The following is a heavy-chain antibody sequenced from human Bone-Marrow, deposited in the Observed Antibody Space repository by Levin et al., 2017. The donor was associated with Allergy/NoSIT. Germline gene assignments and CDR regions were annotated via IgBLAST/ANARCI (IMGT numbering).Heavy chain of an antibody. V-gene: IGHV3-74*01. CDR2: INSDGSYT. J-gene: IGHJ4*02. CDR1: GFTFSSYW. CDR3: ARDRDYGGNRFDY. Sequence: GSLRLSCPASGFTFSSYWMHWVRQGPGKGLVWVSRINSDGSYTNYADSVKGRFTISRDNAKNTLYLQLNSLRAEDTAVYYCARDRDYGGNRFDYWGQGTLVTVSS. D-gene: IGHD4-23*01.